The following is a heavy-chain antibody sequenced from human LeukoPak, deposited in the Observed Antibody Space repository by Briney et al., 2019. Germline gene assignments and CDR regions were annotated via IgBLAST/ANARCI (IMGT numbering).Heavy chain of an antibody. Sequence: GGSLRLSCAASGFTFSSYGMHWVRQAPGKGLEWVAFIRYDGSNKYYADSVKGRFTISRDNSKNTLYLQMNSLRAEDTAVYYCAKRIGYSSSWYIDYWGQGTLVTVSS. V-gene: IGHV3-30*02. CDR2: IRYDGSNK. D-gene: IGHD6-13*01. J-gene: IGHJ4*02. CDR1: GFTFSSYG. CDR3: AKRIGYSSSWYIDY.